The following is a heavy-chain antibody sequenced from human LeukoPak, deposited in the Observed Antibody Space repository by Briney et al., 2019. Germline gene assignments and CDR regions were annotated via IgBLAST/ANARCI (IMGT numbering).Heavy chain of an antibody. D-gene: IGHD2-2*01. CDR1: GFTFSSYG. Sequence: PGGSLRLSCAASGFTFSSYGMHWVRQAPGKGLEWVAFIRYDGSNKYYADSVKGRFTISRDNSKNTLYLQMNSLRAEDTAVYYCAKEGVVPAYYYYYYYMDVWGKGTTVTISS. CDR2: IRYDGSNK. J-gene: IGHJ6*03. CDR3: AKEGVVPAYYYYYYYMDV. V-gene: IGHV3-30*02.